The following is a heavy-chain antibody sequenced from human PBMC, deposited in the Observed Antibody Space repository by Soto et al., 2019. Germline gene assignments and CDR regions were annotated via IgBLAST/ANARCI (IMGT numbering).Heavy chain of an antibody. CDR2: ISYDGSNK. CDR1: GFTFSSYA. J-gene: IGHJ4*02. V-gene: IGHV3-30-3*01. D-gene: IGHD1-1*01. CDR3: ARPPLGTGSGDY. Sequence: QVQLVESGGGVVQPGRSLRLSCAASGFTFSSYAMHWVRQAPGKGLEWVAVISYDGSNKYYADSVKGRFTISRDNSKNTLYLQMNSLRAEDTALYYCARPPLGTGSGDYWGQGTLVTVSS.